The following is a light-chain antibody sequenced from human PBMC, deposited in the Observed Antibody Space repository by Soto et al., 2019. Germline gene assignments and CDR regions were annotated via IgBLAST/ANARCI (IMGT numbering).Light chain of an antibody. Sequence: DIQMTQSPSSLSASVGDRVTITCRASQGISTYLNWYQQKPGKAPKLLIYAAPSLQSGVPSRFSGSESEADFTLTISSLQPEDFANYSCQQSYSTTWTFGQGTK. J-gene: IGKJ1*01. CDR2: AAP. CDR1: QGISTY. CDR3: QQSYSTTWT. V-gene: IGKV1-39*01.